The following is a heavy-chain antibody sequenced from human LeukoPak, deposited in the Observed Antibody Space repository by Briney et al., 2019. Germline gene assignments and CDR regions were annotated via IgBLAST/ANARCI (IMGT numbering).Heavy chain of an antibody. CDR3: ATDRGWRTSGYYLYYFEY. CDR2: ISEDGRKT. V-gene: IGHV3-7*03. J-gene: IGHJ4*02. Sequence: PGGSLRLSCAASGFTFSSYAMSWVRQAPGKGLEWVAKISEDGRKTYYVDAVKGRFIISRDNGKNSLYLQMNSLRVEDTAVYYCATDRGWRTSGYYLYYFEYWGQGTLVTYSS. D-gene: IGHD3-3*01. CDR1: GFTFSSYA.